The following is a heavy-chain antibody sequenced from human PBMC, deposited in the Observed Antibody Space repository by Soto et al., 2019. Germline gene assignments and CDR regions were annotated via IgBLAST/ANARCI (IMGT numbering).Heavy chain of an antibody. V-gene: IGHV4-59*08. D-gene: IGHD3-3*01. CDR2: IYYSGST. CDR3: ASPSIYCYYSGMDV. J-gene: IGHJ6*02. Sequence: SETLPLTCTVSGGSISSYCWTWIRQPPGKGLEWIGYIYYSGSTNYNPSLKSRVTISVATSKTQFSLKLSSVTAADTAVYYCASPSIYCYYSGMDVWGQGTTGTGSS. CDR1: GGSISSYC.